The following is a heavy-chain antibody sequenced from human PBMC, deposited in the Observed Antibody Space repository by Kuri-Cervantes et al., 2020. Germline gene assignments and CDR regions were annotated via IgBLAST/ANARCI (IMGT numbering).Heavy chain of an antibody. CDR2: IYYSGST. V-gene: IGHV4-59*01. D-gene: IGHD2-15*01. J-gene: IGHJ4*02. Sequence: SETLSLTCTVSGGSISSYYWSWIRQPPGKGLEWIGYIYYSGSTNYNPSLKSRVTISVDTSKNQFSLKLSSVTAADTAVYYCTRTSVYCSGGSCYSEHVYWGQGTLVTVSS. CDR3: TRTSVYCSGGSCYSEHVY. CDR1: GGSISSYY.